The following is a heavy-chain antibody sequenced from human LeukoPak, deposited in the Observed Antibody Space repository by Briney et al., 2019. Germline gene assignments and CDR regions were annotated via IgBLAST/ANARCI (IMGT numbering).Heavy chain of an antibody. J-gene: IGHJ4*02. V-gene: IGHV1-69*06. CDR2: SIPIFGTA. Sequence: ASVKVSCKASGGTFSSYAISWVRQAPGQPLEWMGGSIPIFGTANYAQKFQGRVTITADKSTSTAYMELSSLRSEDTAVYYCATYANYYDSSGLQGLLDYWGQGTLVTVSS. CDR1: GGTFSSYA. D-gene: IGHD3-22*01. CDR3: ATYANYYDSSGLQGLLDY.